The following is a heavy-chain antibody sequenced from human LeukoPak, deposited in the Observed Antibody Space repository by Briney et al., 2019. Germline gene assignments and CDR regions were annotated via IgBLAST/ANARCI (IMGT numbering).Heavy chain of an antibody. CDR1: GGTFSSYA. Sequence: SVKVSCKASGGTFSSYAISWVRQAPGQGLEWMGGIIPIFGTANYAQKFQGRVTITADKSTSTAYMELRSLRSDDTAVYYCARDGGSYYVPFDYWGQGTLVTVSS. V-gene: IGHV1-69*06. J-gene: IGHJ4*02. CDR3: ARDGGSYYVPFDY. CDR2: IIPIFGTA. D-gene: IGHD1-26*01.